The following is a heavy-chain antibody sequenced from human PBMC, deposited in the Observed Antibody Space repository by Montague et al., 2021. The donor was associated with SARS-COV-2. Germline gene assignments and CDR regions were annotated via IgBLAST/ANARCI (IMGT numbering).Heavy chain of an antibody. D-gene: IGHD3-10*01. Sequence: SLRLSCAASGFTFRTYEMNWVRQAPGKGLEWVSYISSSGSTIYYADSVKGRFTISRDNAKNSLYLQMNSLRAEDTAVYYCARDGRFGEPDYWGQGTLVTVPT. CDR2: ISSSGSTI. CDR1: GFTFRTYE. CDR3: ARDGRFGEPDY. J-gene: IGHJ4*02. V-gene: IGHV3-48*03.